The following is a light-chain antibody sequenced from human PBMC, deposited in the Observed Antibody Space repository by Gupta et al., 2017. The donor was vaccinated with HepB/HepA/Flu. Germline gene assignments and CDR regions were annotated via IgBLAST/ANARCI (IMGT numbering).Light chain of an antibody. J-gene: IGLJ3*02. CDR1: SSNIGSHN. CDR2: GNT. Sequence: QSVLTQPPSASGTPGQRVTISCSGRSSNIGSHNVYWYQQLPGTAPNLLIYGNTQRPSGVPDRFSGSKSGTSASLAISGLRSEDEADYYCAAWDDSLSGRVFGGGTKLTVL. V-gene: IGLV1-47*01. CDR3: AAWDDSLSGRV.